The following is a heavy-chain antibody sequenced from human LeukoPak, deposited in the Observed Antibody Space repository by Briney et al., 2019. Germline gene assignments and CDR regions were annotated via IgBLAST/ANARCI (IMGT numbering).Heavy chain of an antibody. CDR3: ARGRIGGPKAPFDY. J-gene: IGHJ4*02. D-gene: IGHD3-16*01. CDR1: GGSLSNHY. V-gene: IGHV4-59*11. CDR2: IYDSGST. Sequence: SETLSLTCTVSGGSLSNHYWSWIRHPPGKGLEWIGHIYDSGSTTYNPSLKSRVTMSVDTSKNQFSLNLSSVTAADTAAYYCARGRIGGPKAPFDYWGQGTLVTVSS.